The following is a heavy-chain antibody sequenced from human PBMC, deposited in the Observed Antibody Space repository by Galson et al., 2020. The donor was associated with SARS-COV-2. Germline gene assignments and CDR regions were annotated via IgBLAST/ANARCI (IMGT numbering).Heavy chain of an antibody. D-gene: IGHD3-16*01. CDR3: ARGDMRNDYFDY. V-gene: IGHV3-66*01. CDR2: IYSGGTR. CDR1: GFTVSSNY. J-gene: IGHJ4*02. Sequence: GGSLRLSCAASGFTVSSNYMNWVRQAPGKGLEWVSVIYSGGTRYYADSVKGRFTVSRDNSKNTLYLQMNSLRAEDTAVYYCARGDMRNDYFDYWGQGTLVTVSS.